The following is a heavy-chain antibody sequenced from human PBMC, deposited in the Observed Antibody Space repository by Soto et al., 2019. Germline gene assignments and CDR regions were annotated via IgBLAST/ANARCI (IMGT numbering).Heavy chain of an antibody. D-gene: IGHD7-27*01. V-gene: IGHV4-30-4*01. CDR3: ARGRYCLTGRCFPNWFDS. CDR1: GDSISNLDYF. J-gene: IGHJ5*01. Sequence: SETLSLTCSVSGDSISNLDYFWAWIRQPPGQALEYIGYIYKSATTYYNPSFESRVAISVDTSKSQLSLNVTSVTAADTAVYFCARGRYCLTGRCFPNWFDSWGQGALVTVSS. CDR2: IYKSATT.